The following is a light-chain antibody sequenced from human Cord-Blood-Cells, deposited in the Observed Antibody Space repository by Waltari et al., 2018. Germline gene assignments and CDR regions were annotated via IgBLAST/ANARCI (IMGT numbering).Light chain of an antibody. Sequence: DIQMTQSPSTLSASVGDRVTITCRASQSISSWFAWYQQKPGKAPKLLIYDASSLESGVPSRFSGSGSGTEFTLTISSLQPDDFATYYCQQYNSFTFGGGTKVEIK. J-gene: IGKJ4*01. CDR2: DAS. CDR1: QSISSW. CDR3: QQYNSFT. V-gene: IGKV1-5*01.